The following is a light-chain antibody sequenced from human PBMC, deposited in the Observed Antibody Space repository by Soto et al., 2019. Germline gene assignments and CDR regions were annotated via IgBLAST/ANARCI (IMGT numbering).Light chain of an antibody. CDR3: SSNTTTSTHV. Sequence: QSALTQPASVSGSPGQSITISCTGTSSDVGAYNYVSWYQHHPGKAPKLLIYDVINRPSGVSNRFSGSQSGNTASLTISELQAYDEDDNYCSSNTTTSTHVFRSGTKVPVL. CDR2: DVI. V-gene: IGLV2-14*03. J-gene: IGLJ1*01. CDR1: SSDVGAYNY.